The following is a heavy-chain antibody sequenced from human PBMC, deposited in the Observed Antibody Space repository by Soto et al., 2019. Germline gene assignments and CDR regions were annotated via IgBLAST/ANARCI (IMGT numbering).Heavy chain of an antibody. D-gene: IGHD4-17*01. CDR2: INHSGST. J-gene: IGHJ4*02. V-gene: IGHV4-34*01. Sequence: QVQLQQWGAGLLKPSETLSLTCAVYGGSFSGYYWSWIRQPPGKGLEWIGEINHSGSTNYNPSLNSRVTISVDTSKNQFSLKLSSVTAADTAVYYCARGGSGYGDYVGSSDYWGQGTLVTVSS. CDR3: ARGGSGYGDYVGSSDY. CDR1: GGSFSGYY.